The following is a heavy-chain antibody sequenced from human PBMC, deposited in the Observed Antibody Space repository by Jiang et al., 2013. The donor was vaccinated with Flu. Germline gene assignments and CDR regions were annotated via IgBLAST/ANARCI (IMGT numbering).Heavy chain of an antibody. Sequence: GAEVKKPGASVKVSCKASGYTFTGYYIHWVRQAPGQGLEWVGWINPDSGTTNYAQNFQGWVTMARDTSISTAYMELSRLKSDDTATYYCARITRGGSGFDYWGQGTLVTVSS. J-gene: IGHJ4*02. CDR2: INPDSGTT. CDR1: GYTFTGYY. V-gene: IGHV1-2*04. CDR3: ARITRGGSGFDY. D-gene: IGHD3-10*01.